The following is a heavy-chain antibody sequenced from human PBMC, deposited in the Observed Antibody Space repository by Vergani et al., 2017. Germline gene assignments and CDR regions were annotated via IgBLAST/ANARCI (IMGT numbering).Heavy chain of an antibody. Sequence: QVQLVQSGAEVKKPGASVKVSCKASGYTFTSYAMHWVRQAPGQRLEWMGWINAGNGNTKYSQKFQGRVTMTRDTSASTAYMELSSLRSEDTAVYYCARPTYYYDSSGYPDAFDIWGQGTMVTVSS. CDR3: ARPTYYYDSSGYPDAFDI. D-gene: IGHD3-22*01. CDR2: INAGNGNT. J-gene: IGHJ3*02. V-gene: IGHV1-3*01. CDR1: GYTFTSYA.